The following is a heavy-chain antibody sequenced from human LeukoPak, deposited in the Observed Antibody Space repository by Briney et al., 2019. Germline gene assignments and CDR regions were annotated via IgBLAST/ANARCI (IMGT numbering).Heavy chain of an antibody. CDR2: INPSGGST. CDR1: GYPFTSYY. V-gene: IGHV1-46*03. D-gene: IGHD1-26*01. CDR3: ARTPLAGGTGWLDP. Sequence: ASVKVTCKASGYPFTSYYMHWVRQAPGQGLEWMGIINPSGGSTNYAQKFQGRVTMTRDTSTRTVYMELSSLRSEDTAVYYCARTPLAGGTGWLDPWGQGTLVTVSS. J-gene: IGHJ5*02.